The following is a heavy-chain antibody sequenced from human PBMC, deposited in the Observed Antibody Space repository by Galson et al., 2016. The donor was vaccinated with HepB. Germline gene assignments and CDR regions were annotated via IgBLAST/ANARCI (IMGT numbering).Heavy chain of an antibody. Sequence: SLRLSCAASGFTFSNYGMSWVRQAPGKGLEWVSAVSGSGDNTYYADSVKGWFTFSRDNSKNTLYLQMTSLRAEDTAVYYCASGIAVTTSNSFWYFDLWGQGTLVTVSS. D-gene: IGHD3-10*01. CDR1: GFTFSNYG. CDR2: VSGSGDNT. CDR3: ASGIAVTTSNSFWYFDL. J-gene: IGHJ2*01. V-gene: IGHV3-23*01.